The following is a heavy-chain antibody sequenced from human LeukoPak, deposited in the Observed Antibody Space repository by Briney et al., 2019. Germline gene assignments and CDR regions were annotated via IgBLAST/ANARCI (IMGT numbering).Heavy chain of an antibody. CDR2: IIPIFGTA. J-gene: IGHJ4*02. CDR1: GGTFSSYA. Sequence: ASVKVSCKASGGTFSSYAISWVRQAPGQGLEWMGGIIPIFGTANYAQKFQGRVTITADKSTSTAYMELSSLRSEDTAVYYCARERMYSSLFHLFYYWGQGTLVTVSS. V-gene: IGHV1-69*06. CDR3: ARERMYSSLFHLFYY. D-gene: IGHD6-6*01.